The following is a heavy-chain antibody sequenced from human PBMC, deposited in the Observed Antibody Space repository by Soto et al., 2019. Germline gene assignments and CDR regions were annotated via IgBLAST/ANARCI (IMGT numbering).Heavy chain of an antibody. Sequence: ASVKVSCKASGYTFTSYDINWVRQATGQGLEWMGWMNPNSGNTGYAQKFQGRVTMTRNTSISTAYMELGSLRSEDTAVYYCARGSPDIVVVPAAIFDYWGQGTLVTVSS. CDR1: GYTFTSYD. J-gene: IGHJ4*02. D-gene: IGHD2-2*01. V-gene: IGHV1-8*01. CDR2: MNPNSGNT. CDR3: ARGSPDIVVVPAAIFDY.